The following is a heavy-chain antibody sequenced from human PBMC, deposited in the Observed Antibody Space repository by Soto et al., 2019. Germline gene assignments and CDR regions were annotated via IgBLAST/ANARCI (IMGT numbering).Heavy chain of an antibody. Sequence: SGSLSITCAVSGGSISSYDWGWIRKPPGKGLEWIGYIYYTGSTNYSPSFKSRVTISVDTSKNQFSLRLSSVTTADTAVYYCARAAPNYDFWSDYPKWFDPWGQGTLVTVSS. J-gene: IGHJ5*02. V-gene: IGHV4-59*13. CDR3: ARAAPNYDFWSDYPKWFDP. CDR2: IYYTGST. CDR1: GGSISSYD. D-gene: IGHD3-3*01.